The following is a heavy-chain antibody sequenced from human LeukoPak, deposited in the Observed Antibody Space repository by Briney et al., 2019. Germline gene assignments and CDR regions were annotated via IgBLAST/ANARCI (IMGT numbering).Heavy chain of an antibody. CDR1: GDSISSDNYL. CDR2: IYSSGSP. V-gene: IGHV4-39*07. D-gene: IGHD2-15*01. CDR3: ARKPKDCSGGNCYWYYFDY. J-gene: IGHJ4*02. Sequence: PSETLSLTCTASGDSISSDNYLWAWIRQPPGQGLEWIGNIYSSGSPYYNPSLQSRVTISLGTSKNQFSLNLNSVTAADTAVYYCARKPKDCSGGNCYWYYFDYWGQGTLVTVSS.